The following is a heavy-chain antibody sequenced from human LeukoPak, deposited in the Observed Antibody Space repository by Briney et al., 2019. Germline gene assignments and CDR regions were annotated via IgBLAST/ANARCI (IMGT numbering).Heavy chain of an antibody. CDR3: ARRSVAGPFDY. D-gene: IGHD6-19*01. Sequence: SETLSLTCAVYGGSFSGYYWSWIRQPPGKGLEWIGEINHSGSTNYNPSLKSRVTISVDTSKNQFSLKLSSVTAADTAVYYCARRSVAGPFDYWGQGTLVTVSS. CDR2: INHSGST. CDR1: GGSFSGYY. J-gene: IGHJ4*02. V-gene: IGHV4-34*01.